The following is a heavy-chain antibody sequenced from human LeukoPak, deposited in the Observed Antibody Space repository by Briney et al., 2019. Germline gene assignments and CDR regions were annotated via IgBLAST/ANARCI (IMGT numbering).Heavy chain of an antibody. CDR1: GATFSDYA. CDR2: FIPILGTA. V-gene: IGHV1-69*06. D-gene: IGHD3-3*01. J-gene: IGHJ6*04. Sequence: GSSVKVSCKAPGATFSDYALNWVRQAPGQGLEWMGVFIPILGTANSTQKFHDRLTITADIPTNTAYMELSSLRSEDTAVYFCAAIPVFAVVLHQEPVWGKGTTVTVSS. CDR3: AAIPVFAVVLHQEPV.